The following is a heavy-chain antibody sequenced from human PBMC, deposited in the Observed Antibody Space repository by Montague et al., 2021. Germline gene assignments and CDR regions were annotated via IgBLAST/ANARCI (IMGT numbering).Heavy chain of an antibody. D-gene: IGHD1-14*01. CDR3: TFYKFRKTPRGFDY. V-gene: IGHV3-74*01. CDR1: GFTFSSYW. Sequence: SLRLSCAASGFTFSSYWMHWVRQAPGKGLVWVSRISTDGSSTTYADSVKGRFTTSRDNAKNMLYLQMNSLRAEDTAVYYCTFYKFRKTPRGFDYWGQGTLVTVSA. J-gene: IGHJ4*02. CDR2: ISTDGSST.